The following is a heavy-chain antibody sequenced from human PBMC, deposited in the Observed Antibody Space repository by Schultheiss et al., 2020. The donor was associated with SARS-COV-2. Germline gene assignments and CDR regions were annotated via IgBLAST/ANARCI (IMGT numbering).Heavy chain of an antibody. CDR2: INHSGST. CDR3: AVIQEGFDY. V-gene: IGHV4-34*01. J-gene: IGHJ4*02. D-gene: IGHD3-16*02. CDR1: GGSISSYY. Sequence: SETLSLTCTVSGGSISSYYWSWIRQPPGKGLEWIGEINHSGSTNYNPSLKSRVTISVDTSKNQFSLKLSSVTAADTAVYYCAVIQEGFDYWGQGTLVTVSS.